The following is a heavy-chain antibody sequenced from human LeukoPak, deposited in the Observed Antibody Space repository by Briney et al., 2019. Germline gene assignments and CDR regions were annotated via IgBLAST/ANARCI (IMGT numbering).Heavy chain of an antibody. CDR3: AKDKKSSYYYDSSGYFDY. D-gene: IGHD3-22*01. CDR1: GFTFSSYS. Sequence: GGSLRLSCAASGFTFSSYSMNWVRQAPGKGLEWVSYISSSSSTIYYADSVKGRFTISRDNAKNSLYLQMNSLRAEDTALYYCAKDKKSSYYYDSSGYFDYWGQGTLVTVSS. J-gene: IGHJ4*02. CDR2: ISSSSSTI. V-gene: IGHV3-48*04.